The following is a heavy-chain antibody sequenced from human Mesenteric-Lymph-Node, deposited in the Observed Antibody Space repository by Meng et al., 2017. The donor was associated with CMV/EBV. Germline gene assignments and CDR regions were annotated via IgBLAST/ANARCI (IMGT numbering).Heavy chain of an antibody. CDR3: ARGRGNTYGYFDY. CDR1: GFTFSSYA. J-gene: IGHJ4*02. V-gene: IGHV3-74*01. Sequence: GESPKISCAASGFTFSSYAMSWVRQAPGKGLEWVSGISGDGSATTYADSVKGRFTISRDNAKNTLYLQMNSLGAEDTAVYYCARGRGNTYGYFDYWGQGALVTVSS. D-gene: IGHD5-18*01. CDR2: ISGDGSAT.